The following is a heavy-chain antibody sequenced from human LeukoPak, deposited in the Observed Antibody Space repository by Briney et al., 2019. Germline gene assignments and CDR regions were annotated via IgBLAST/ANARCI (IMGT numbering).Heavy chain of an antibody. D-gene: IGHD3-3*01. CDR2: ISSSSTI. Sequence: GGSLRLSCAASGFTFSDYYMNWVRQAPGKGLEWVSSISSSSTIYYADSVKGRFTISRDNAKNSLYLQMNSLRAEDTAVYYCARLEVLRFLEWLLSGDAVDIWGQGTMVTVSS. CDR1: GFTFSDYY. CDR3: ARLEVLRFLEWLLSGDAVDI. V-gene: IGHV3-69-1*02. J-gene: IGHJ3*02.